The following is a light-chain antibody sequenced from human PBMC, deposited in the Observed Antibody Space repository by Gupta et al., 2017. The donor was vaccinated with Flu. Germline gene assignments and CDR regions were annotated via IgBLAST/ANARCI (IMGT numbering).Light chain of an antibody. CDR3: QQYGSSPYS. J-gene: IGKJ2*03. V-gene: IGKV3-20*01. CDR1: QSVSSSY. CDR2: GAS. Sequence: EIVLTQSPGTLSLSPGERATLSCRASQSVSSSYLAWYQQKPGQAPRLLIYGASSRATGIPDRFSGSGSGTDFTLTISRLEPEDFAVYYCQQYGSSPYSFGQGTKGDQT.